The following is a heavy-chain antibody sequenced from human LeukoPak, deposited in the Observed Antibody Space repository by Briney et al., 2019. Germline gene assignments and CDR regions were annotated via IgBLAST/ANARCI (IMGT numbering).Heavy chain of an antibody. CDR3: AKDRGSSPYTANWFDP. V-gene: IGHV3-30*02. D-gene: IGHD6-13*01. CDR2: IRYDGSNK. CDR1: GFTFSSYG. J-gene: IGHJ5*02. Sequence: GGSLRLSCAASGFTFSSYGMHWVRQAPGKGLEWVAFIRYDGSNKYYADSVKGRFTISRDNSKNTLYLQMNSLRAEDTAVYYCAKDRGSSPYTANWFDPWGQGTLVTVSS.